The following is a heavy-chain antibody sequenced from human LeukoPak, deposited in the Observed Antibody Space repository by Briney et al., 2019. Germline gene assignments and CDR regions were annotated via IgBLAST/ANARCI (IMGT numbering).Heavy chain of an antibody. Sequence: SETLSLTCAVYGGSFSGYYWSWIRQPPGKGLEWIGEINHSGSTNYNPSLKSRVTISVDTSKNQFSLKLSSVTAADTAVYYCARRGVAGLDFDYWGQGTWSPSPQ. CDR1: GGSFSGYY. CDR3: ARRGVAGLDFDY. J-gene: IGHJ4*02. D-gene: IGHD6-19*01. V-gene: IGHV4-34*01. CDR2: INHSGST.